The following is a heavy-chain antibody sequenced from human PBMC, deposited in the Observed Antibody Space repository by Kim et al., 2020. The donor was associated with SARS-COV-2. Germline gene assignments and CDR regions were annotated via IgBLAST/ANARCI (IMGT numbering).Heavy chain of an antibody. J-gene: IGHJ4*02. CDR2: IYYTGDT. CDR1: GDSISTYY. D-gene: IGHD3-10*01. CDR3: ARRLYGSGSYYNDY. V-gene: IGHV4-59*08. Sequence: SETLSLTCTVSGDSISTYYWTWIRQPPGKGLEWIGHIYYTGDTKYNPSLASRVTISVDTSNEFSLRLSSVTAADTAVYYCARRLYGSGSYYNDYWGQGALVTVSS.